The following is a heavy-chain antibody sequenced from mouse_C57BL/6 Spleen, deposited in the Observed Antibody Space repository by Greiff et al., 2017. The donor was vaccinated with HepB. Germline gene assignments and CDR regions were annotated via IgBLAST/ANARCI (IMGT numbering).Heavy chain of an antibody. CDR2: INPNNGGT. CDR3: ARGRGTTVVASPSSFAY. Sequence: EVQLQQSGPELVKPGASVKISCKASGYTFTDYYMNWVKQSHGKSLEWIGDINPNNGGTSYNQKFKGKATLTVDKSSSTAYMELRSLTSEDSAVYYCARGRGTTVVASPSSFAYWGQGTLVTVSA. V-gene: IGHV1-26*01. D-gene: IGHD1-1*01. CDR1: GYTFTDYY. J-gene: IGHJ3*01.